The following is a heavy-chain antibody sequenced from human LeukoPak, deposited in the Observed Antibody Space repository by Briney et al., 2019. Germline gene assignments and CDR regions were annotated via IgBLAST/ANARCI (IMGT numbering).Heavy chain of an antibody. CDR3: ARPYYDFWSGYYSYYFDY. J-gene: IGHJ4*02. CDR2: IYPGDSDT. CDR1: GYSFTSYW. V-gene: IGHV5-51*01. D-gene: IGHD3-3*01. Sequence: RGESLKISCKGSGYSFTSYWIGWVRQMPGKGLEWMGIIYPGDSDTRYSPSFQGQVTISADKSISTAYLQWSSLKASDTAMYYCARPYYDFWSGYYSYYFDYWGQGTLVTVSS.